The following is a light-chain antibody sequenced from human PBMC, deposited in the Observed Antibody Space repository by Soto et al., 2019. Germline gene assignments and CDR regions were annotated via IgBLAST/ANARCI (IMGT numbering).Light chain of an antibody. CDR3: AAWDDSLSGHVV. CDR1: SSNIGSNY. J-gene: IGLJ2*01. CDR2: RNN. Sequence: QLVLTQPPSASGTPGQRVTISCSGSSSNIGSNYVYWYQQLPGTAPTLLIYRNNQQPSGVPDRFSGSKSGTSASLAISGLRSEDEDDYYCAAWDDSLSGHVVFGGGTKLTVL. V-gene: IGLV1-47*01.